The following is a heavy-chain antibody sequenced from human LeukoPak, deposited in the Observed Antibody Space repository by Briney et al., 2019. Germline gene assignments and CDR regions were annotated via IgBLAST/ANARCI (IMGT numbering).Heavy chain of an antibody. J-gene: IGHJ4*02. CDR3: AREGTNYYFDY. CDR2: IYSGGST. V-gene: IGHV3-66*02. D-gene: IGHD1-7*01. Sequence: GGSLRLSCAASGFTVSSSYMSWVRQAPGKGLGWVSVIYSGGSTYYADSVKGRFTISRDNSKNTLYLQMNSLRAEETAVYYCAREGTNYYFDYWGQGTLVTVSS. CDR1: GFTVSSSY.